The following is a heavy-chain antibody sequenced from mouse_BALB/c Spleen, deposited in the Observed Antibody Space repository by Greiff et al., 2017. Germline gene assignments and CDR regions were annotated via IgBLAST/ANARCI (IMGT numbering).Heavy chain of an antibody. J-gene: IGHJ3*01. D-gene: IGHD2-14*01. CDR2: INPDSSTI. Sequence: EVKLLESGGGLVQPGGSLKLSYAASGFDFSRYWMSWVRQAPGKGLEWIGEINPDSSTINYTPSLKDKFIISRDNAKNTLYLQMSKVRSEDTALYYCARPEVRRPDAFAYWGQGTLVTVSA. V-gene: IGHV4-1*02. CDR3: ARPEVRRPDAFAY. CDR1: GFDFSRYW.